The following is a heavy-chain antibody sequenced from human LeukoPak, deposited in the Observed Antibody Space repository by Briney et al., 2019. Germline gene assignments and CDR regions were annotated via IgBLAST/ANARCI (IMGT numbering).Heavy chain of an antibody. CDR3: ASWKYKQNWFDP. Sequence: NSSETLSLTCAVYGGSFSGHYWSWIRQPPGKGLEWIGEINHSGSTNYNPSLKSRVTISVDTSKNQFSLKLSSVTAADTAVYYCASWKYKQNWFDPWGRGTLVTVSS. CDR1: GGSFSGHY. V-gene: IGHV4-34*01. CDR2: INHSGST. J-gene: IGHJ5*02. D-gene: IGHD1-7*01.